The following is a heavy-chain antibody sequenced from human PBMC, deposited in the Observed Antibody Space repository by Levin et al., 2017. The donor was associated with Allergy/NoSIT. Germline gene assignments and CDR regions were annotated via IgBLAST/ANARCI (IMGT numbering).Heavy chain of an antibody. CDR1: GLTFSDYG. CDR2: ISGSGGSA. V-gene: IGHV3-23*01. CDR3: ATKLTYGGDSDY. J-gene: IGHJ4*02. D-gene: IGHD4-23*01. Sequence: GGSLRLSCAVSGLTFSDYGMSWVRQAPGKGLEWVSTISGSGGSAYYADSVKGRFTISRYNSKNTLFLQMNSLRSEDMAVYYCATKLTYGGDSDYWGQGTLVTFSS.